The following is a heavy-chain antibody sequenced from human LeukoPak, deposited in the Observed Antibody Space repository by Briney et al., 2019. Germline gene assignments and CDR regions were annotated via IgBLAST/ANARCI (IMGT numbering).Heavy chain of an antibody. CDR3: ARGVVAARFWFDP. CDR1: GGSISSYY. D-gene: IGHD6-6*01. V-gene: IGHV4-59*01. Sequence: LSETLSLTCTVSGGSISSYYWSWIRQPPGKGLEWIGYIYYSGGTNYNPSLKSRVTISVDTSKNQFSLKLSSVTAADTAVYYCARGVVAARFWFDPWGQGTLVTVSS. J-gene: IGHJ5*02. CDR2: IYYSGGT.